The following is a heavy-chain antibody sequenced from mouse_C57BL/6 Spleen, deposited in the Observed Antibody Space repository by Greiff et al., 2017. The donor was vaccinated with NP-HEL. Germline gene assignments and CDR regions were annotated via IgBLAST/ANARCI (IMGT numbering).Heavy chain of an antibody. V-gene: IGHV1-55*01. Sequence: QVQLQQPGAELVKPGASVKMSCKASGYTFTSYWITWVKQRPGQGLEWIGDIYPGSGSTNYNEKFKSKATLTVDTSSSTAYMQLSSLTSEDSAVYYCARSLGRKDYAMDYWGQGTSVTVSS. CDR2: IYPGSGST. J-gene: IGHJ4*01. CDR3: ARSLGRKDYAMDY. D-gene: IGHD4-1*01. CDR1: GYTFTSYW.